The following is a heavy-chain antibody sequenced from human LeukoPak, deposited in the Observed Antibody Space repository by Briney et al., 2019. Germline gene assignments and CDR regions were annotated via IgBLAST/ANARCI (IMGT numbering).Heavy chain of an antibody. J-gene: IGHJ5*02. V-gene: IGHV3-66*01. CDR1: GFTFGDYG. CDR2: IYSGGST. CDR3: ARVVHGDWFDP. D-gene: IGHD3-16*01. Sequence: PGGSLRLSCAASGFTFGDYGMSWVRQAPGKGLEWVSVIYSGGSTYYADSVKGRFTISRDNSKNTLYLQMNSLRAEDTAVYYCARVVHGDWFDPWGQGTLVTVSS.